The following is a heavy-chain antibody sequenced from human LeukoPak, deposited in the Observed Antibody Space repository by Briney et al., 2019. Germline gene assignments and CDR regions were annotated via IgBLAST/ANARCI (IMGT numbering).Heavy chain of an antibody. CDR2: IKQDESQK. Sequence: GGSLRLSCAASGFTLSSYWLRWVRQAPGKGLEWVANIKQDESQKYYVDSPKGRFTISRDNAKNSLYLQMNSLRAEDTAVYYCARDKIEGPTKLDYWGQGILVTVSS. CDR1: GFTLSSYW. CDR3: ARDKIEGPTKLDY. V-gene: IGHV3-7*01. J-gene: IGHJ4*02. D-gene: IGHD1-1*01.